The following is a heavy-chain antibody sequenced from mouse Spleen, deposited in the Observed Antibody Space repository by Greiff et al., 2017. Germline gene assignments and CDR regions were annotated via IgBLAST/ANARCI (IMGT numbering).Heavy chain of an antibody. CDR2: INYDGSST. CDR3: AREDSYYYGSSYLYFDV. CDR1: GFTFSDYY. Sequence: EVKLVESEGGLVQPGSSMKLSCTASGFTFSDYYMAWVRQVPEKGLEWVANINYDGSSTYYLDSLKSRFIISRDNAKNILYLQMSSLKSEDTATYYCAREDSYYYGSSYLYFDVWGTGTTVTVSS. D-gene: IGHD1-1*01. J-gene: IGHJ1*03. V-gene: IGHV5-16*01.